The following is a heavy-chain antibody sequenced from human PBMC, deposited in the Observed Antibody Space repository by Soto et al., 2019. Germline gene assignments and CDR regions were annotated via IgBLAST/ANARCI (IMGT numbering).Heavy chain of an antibody. Sequence: HGESLKISCKGSGYSFTSYWIGWVRQMPGKGLEWMGIIYPGDSDTRYSPSFQGQVTISADKSISTAYLQWSSLKASDTAMYYCARSGYCTNGVCYRGAFDIWGQGTMVTVSS. CDR1: GYSFTSYW. CDR3: ARSGYCTNGVCYRGAFDI. V-gene: IGHV5-51*01. J-gene: IGHJ3*02. CDR2: IYPGDSDT. D-gene: IGHD2-8*01.